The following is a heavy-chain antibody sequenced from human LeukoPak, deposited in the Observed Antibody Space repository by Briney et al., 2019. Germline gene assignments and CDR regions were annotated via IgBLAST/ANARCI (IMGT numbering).Heavy chain of an antibody. J-gene: IGHJ4*02. V-gene: IGHV3-74*01. Sequence: GGSLRLSCAASGFTFSSHWMHWVRQAPGKGLVWVSRINTDGSSTAYADSVKGRFTISRDNAKNTLYLQMNSLRAEDTAVYYCARSPAGRYYFDYWGQGTLVTVSS. CDR1: GFTFSSHW. D-gene: IGHD2-2*01. CDR2: INTDGSST. CDR3: ARSPAGRYYFDY.